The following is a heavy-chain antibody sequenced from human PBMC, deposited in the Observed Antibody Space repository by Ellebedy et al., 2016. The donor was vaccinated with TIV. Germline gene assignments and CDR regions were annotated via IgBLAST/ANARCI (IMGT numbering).Heavy chain of an antibody. CDR3: AGGISVAGTSLGF. CDR1: GFTFSNYA. CDR2: VVGSSGST. V-gene: IGHV3-23*01. Sequence: ETLSLTCVASGFTFSNYAMNWVRQAPGKGLEWVSTVVGSSGSTYYADSVQGRFTISRDNSKNTLYLQMNSLRAEDTAVYYCAGGISVAGTSLGFWGQGTLVTVSS. D-gene: IGHD6-19*01. J-gene: IGHJ4*02.